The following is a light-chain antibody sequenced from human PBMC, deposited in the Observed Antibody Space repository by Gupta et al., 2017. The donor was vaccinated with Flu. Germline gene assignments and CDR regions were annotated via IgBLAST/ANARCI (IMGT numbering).Light chain of an antibody. J-gene: IGLJ2*01. CDR1: SRDVGGYKA. CDR2: EVT. V-gene: IGLV2-8*01. Sequence: QSALTQPPSASGSPGQSVTISCTGTSRDVGGYKAVSWYQQHPGKAPKLIIYEVTERPSGVPGRFSGSKSGNTASLTVSGLQAEDEADYYCSSYGGNNNLVFGGGTKLTVL. CDR3: SSYGGNNNLV.